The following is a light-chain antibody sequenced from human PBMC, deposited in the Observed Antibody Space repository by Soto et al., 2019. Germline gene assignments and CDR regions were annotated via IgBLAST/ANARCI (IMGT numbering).Light chain of an antibody. CDR2: AAS. V-gene: IGKV1-17*01. CDR3: LQHDTYPFP. CDR1: QGINNL. J-gene: IGKJ3*01. Sequence: DIQMTQSPSSLSASVGDRVTITCRASQGINNLLGWYQQGPGKAPKRLIYAASNLEGGVPSRSSGCGPGTDFTLTLTRLQPDDLAPYYCLQHDTYPFPFGPGTKVAVK.